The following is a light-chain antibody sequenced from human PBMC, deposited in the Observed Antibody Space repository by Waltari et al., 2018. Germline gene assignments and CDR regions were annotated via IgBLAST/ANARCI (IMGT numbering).Light chain of an antibody. CDR2: SNN. CDR1: RSNIGSNS. CDR3: AAWDASLNGWV. J-gene: IGLJ3*02. Sequence: QSVLTQPPSASGTPGQRVAISCSGTRSNIGSNSVHWYQQLPGTAPKLLTHSNNQRPSGVPDRFSGSKSGTSASRAISGLQSEDEAHYYCAAWDASLNGWVFGGGTKLTVL. V-gene: IGLV1-44*01.